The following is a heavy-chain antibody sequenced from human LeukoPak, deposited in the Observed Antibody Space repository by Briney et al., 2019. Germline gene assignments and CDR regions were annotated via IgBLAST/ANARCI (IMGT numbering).Heavy chain of an antibody. J-gene: IGHJ4*02. CDR3: EGRATGLPEY. Sequence: GGSLRLSCAASGFTFSRYWMHWVRHAPGKGLVWVSRIDSDGTNRDYADSVKGRFTISRDNAKNTVYLQMNSLRDEDTAVYHCEGRATGLPEYWGQGSLVTVSS. D-gene: IGHD3-9*01. CDR2: IDSDGTNR. CDR1: GFTFSRYW. V-gene: IGHV3-74*01.